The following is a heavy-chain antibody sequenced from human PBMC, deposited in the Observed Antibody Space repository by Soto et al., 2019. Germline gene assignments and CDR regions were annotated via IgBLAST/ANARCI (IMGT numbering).Heavy chain of an antibody. V-gene: IGHV1-18*01. CDR1: GFTFTSYA. CDR3: ARLLYYDSSGYPVDY. CDR2: ISAYNDNT. D-gene: IGHD3-22*01. Sequence: ASVKVSCKASGFTFTSYAISWVRQAPGQGLEWMGWISAYNDNTNYAQKLQGRVTMTTDTSTSTAYMELSSLRSEDTAVYYCARLLYYDSSGYPVDYWGQGTLVTVSS. J-gene: IGHJ4*02.